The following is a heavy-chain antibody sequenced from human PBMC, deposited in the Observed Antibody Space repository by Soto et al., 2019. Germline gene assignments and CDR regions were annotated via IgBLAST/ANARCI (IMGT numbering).Heavy chain of an antibody. CDR1: GYTFTTYG. CDR3: AREGSWPYYYYGMDV. Sequence: QVQLVQSGDEVKKPGASVKVSCKASGYTFTTYGISWVRQAPGQGLEWMGWISAYNGDTKYAQNVQDRVSMTTATATSTDYMELRSVRADDTAVYYCAREGSWPYYYYGMDVWGQGTTVTVSS. CDR2: ISAYNGDT. D-gene: IGHD6-13*01. J-gene: IGHJ6*01. V-gene: IGHV1-18*01.